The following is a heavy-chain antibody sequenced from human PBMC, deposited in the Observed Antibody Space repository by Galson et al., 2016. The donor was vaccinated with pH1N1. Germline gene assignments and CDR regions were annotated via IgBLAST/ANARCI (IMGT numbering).Heavy chain of an antibody. Sequence: SVKVSCKASGYTFTTNYIHWVRQAPGQGLEWMGVIDPSGGGTTYAQKFQARVTMTRDTSTSTVYMDLRSLKSEDTAVYYCTRDLGRRREYWGQGTLVTVSS. CDR1: GYTFTTNY. CDR3: TRDLGRRREY. V-gene: IGHV1-46*01. D-gene: IGHD1-26*01. J-gene: IGHJ4*02. CDR2: IDPSGGGT.